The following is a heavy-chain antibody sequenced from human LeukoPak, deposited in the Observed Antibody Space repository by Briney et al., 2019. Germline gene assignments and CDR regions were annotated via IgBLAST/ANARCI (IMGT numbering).Heavy chain of an antibody. J-gene: IGHJ6*02. CDR1: GGSMSSYY. CDR3: ARGRRVQFYYYYYGMDV. Sequence: SETLSLTCTVSGGSMSSYYWSWIRQPPEKGLEWIGEINHSGSTNYNPSLKSRVTISVDTSKNQFSLKLSSVTAADTAVYYCARGRRVQFYYYYYGMDVWGQGTTVTVSS. V-gene: IGHV4-34*01. CDR2: INHSGST. D-gene: IGHD5-24*01.